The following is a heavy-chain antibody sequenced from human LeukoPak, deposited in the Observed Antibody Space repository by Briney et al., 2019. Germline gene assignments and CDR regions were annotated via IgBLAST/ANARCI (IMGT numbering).Heavy chain of an antibody. CDR1: GGTFSSYA. CDR3: TRAARVTVAATLHP. J-gene: IGHJ5*02. CDR2: IIPIFGTA. D-gene: IGHD2-15*01. Sequence: SVKVSCKASGGTFSSYAINWVRQAPGQGLEWMGGIIPIFGTANYAQKFQDRVTITADESTSTAFMELSSLKSEDTAVYFCTRAARVTVAATLHPWGQGTLVTVSS. V-gene: IGHV1-69*13.